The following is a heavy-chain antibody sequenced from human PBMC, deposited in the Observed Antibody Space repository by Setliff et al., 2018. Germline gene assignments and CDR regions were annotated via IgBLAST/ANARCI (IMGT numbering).Heavy chain of an antibody. CDR1: GGSISSSSYY. D-gene: IGHD3-10*01. CDR3: ARGRLWFGANLFDY. Sequence: PSETLSLTCTVSGGSISSSSYYWGWIRQPPGKGLEWIGSIYHSGSTYYNPSLKSRVTISVDTSKNQFSLKLSSVTAADTAVYYCARGRLWFGANLFDYWGQGTLVTVSS. CDR2: IYHSGST. J-gene: IGHJ4*02. V-gene: IGHV4-39*01.